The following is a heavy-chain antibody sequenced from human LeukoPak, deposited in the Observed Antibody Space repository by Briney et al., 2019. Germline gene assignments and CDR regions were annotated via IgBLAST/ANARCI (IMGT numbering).Heavy chain of an antibody. CDR1: GFSLDDYG. Sequence: GGSLRLSCAASGFSLDDYGMSWVRQAPGKGLEWVSGINWNGGSTGYADSVKGRLTISRDNAKNSLYLQMNSLRAEDTALYYCARGQYYYDSSGYYTLGYWGQGTLVTVSS. D-gene: IGHD3-22*01. V-gene: IGHV3-20*04. J-gene: IGHJ4*02. CDR3: ARGQYYYDSSGYYTLGY. CDR2: INWNGGST.